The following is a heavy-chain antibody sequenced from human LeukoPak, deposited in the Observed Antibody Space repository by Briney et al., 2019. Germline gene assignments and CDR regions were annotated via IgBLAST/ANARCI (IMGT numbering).Heavy chain of an antibody. Sequence: PGGSLRLSCAASGFTFSSYSMNWVRQAPGKGLEWVSSISSSSSYIYYADSVKGRFTISRDNAKNSLYLQMNSLRAEDTAVYYCAKSHTPTGVPAAMVDWFDPRGQGTLVTVSS. CDR3: AKSHTPTGVPAAMVDWFDP. D-gene: IGHD2-2*01. CDR2: ISSSSSYI. V-gene: IGHV3-21*04. CDR1: GFTFSSYS. J-gene: IGHJ5*02.